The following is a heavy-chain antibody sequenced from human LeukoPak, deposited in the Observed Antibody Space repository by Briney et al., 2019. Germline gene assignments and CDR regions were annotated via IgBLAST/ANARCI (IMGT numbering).Heavy chain of an antibody. CDR3: AREQAVPGTSKVGAKGGALDY. V-gene: IGHV4-39*07. J-gene: IGHJ4*02. Sequence: SETLSLTCTVSGGSISSSSYYWGWIRQPPGKGLEWIGSIYYSGSTYYNPSLKSRVTISVDTSKNQFSLKLSSVTAADTAVYYCAREQAVPGTSKVGAKGGALDYWGQGTLVTVSS. CDR2: IYYSGST. CDR1: GGSISSSSYY. D-gene: IGHD1-26*01.